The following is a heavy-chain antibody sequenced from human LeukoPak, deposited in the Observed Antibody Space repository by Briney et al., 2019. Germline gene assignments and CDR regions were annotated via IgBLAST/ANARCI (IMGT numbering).Heavy chain of an antibody. V-gene: IGHV3-7*01. CDR1: EFTFSNYW. CDR3: ARETGYRSGLGDY. J-gene: IGHJ4*02. Sequence: GGSQRLSCAASEFTFSNYWMSWVRQLPGKGLEWVANIKPDGSDTNYVDSVRGRFTISRDNAKNSLYLQMNSLRVEDTAIYYCARETGYRSGLGDYWGQGTLVTVSS. CDR2: IKPDGSDT. D-gene: IGHD6-19*01.